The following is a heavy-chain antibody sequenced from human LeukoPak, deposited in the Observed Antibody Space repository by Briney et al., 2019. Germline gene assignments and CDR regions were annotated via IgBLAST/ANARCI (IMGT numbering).Heavy chain of an antibody. J-gene: IGHJ5*01. V-gene: IGHV3-48*03. Sequence: GGSLRLSCAASGFILSSFQMNWVRQAPGKGLEWISYISDSGTTKYYADSVKGRFTISRDNAKNSLYLQMNSLTGEDTALYYCARDGTTNRYNWFDSWGQGTLVTVSS. CDR1: GFILSSFQ. D-gene: IGHD2-8*01. CDR3: ARDGTTNRYNWFDS. CDR2: ISDSGTTK.